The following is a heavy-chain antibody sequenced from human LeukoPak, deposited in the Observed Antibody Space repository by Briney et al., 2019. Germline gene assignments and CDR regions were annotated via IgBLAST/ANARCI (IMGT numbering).Heavy chain of an antibody. CDR2: IYYSGST. CDR3: ASSKYYYYYYMDV. J-gene: IGHJ6*03. Sequence: SETLSLTCTVSGGSISSYYWSWIRQPPGKGLEWIGYIYYSGSTNYNPSLKSRVTISVDTSKNQFSLKLSSVTAADTAVHYCASSKYYYYYYMDVWGKGTTVTISS. CDR1: GGSISSYY. D-gene: IGHD2-2*01. V-gene: IGHV4-59*01.